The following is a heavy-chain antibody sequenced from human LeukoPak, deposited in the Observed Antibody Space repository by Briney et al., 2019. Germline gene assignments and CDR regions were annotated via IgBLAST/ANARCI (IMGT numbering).Heavy chain of an antibody. J-gene: IGHJ4*02. CDR2: IYYSGST. Sequence: SETLSLTCTVSGGSISSCYWSWIRQPPGKGLEWIGYIYYSGSTNYNPSLKSRVTISVDTSKNQFSLKLSSVTAADTAVYYCARGISSGPLPGDYWGQGTLVTVSS. D-gene: IGHD6-25*01. V-gene: IGHV4-59*01. CDR3: ARGISSGPLPGDY. CDR1: GGSISSCY.